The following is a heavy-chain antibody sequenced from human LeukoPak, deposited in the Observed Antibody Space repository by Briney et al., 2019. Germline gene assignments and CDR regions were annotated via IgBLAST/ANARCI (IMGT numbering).Heavy chain of an antibody. J-gene: IGHJ4*02. V-gene: IGHV3-9*01. Sequence: GGSLRLSCAAPGFTFDDYAMHWVRQAPGKGLEWVSGINWNSDNIGYADSVQGRFTISRDNAKNSLYLQMNSLRAEDTALYYCAKDWAATVRGTDYWGQGTLVTVSS. D-gene: IGHD4-17*01. CDR3: AKDWAATVRGTDY. CDR1: GFTFDDYA. CDR2: INWNSDNI.